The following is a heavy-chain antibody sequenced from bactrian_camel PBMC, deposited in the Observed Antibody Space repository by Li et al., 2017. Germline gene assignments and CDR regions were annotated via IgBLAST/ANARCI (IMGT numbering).Heavy chain of an antibody. CDR2: ISSDGAT. CDR3: APDSSPQMGCY. V-gene: IGHV3S63*01. Sequence: QVQLVESGVSSVQAGGSLRLPCTGSGFTFDEPAKRWYRQVPGNECELISSISSDGATYYADSVKGRFTISQDNAKSTTWLQMNNLKLDDTAMYYCAPDSSPQMGCYWTRGTQVTVS. J-gene: IGHJ4*01. D-gene: IGHD3*01. CDR1: GFTFDEPA.